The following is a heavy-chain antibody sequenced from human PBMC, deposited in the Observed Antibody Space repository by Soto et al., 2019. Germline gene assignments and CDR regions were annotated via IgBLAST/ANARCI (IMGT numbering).Heavy chain of an antibody. J-gene: IGHJ4*02. Sequence: SETLSLTCTVSGGSISSGDYYWSWIRQPPGEGLEWIGYIYYSGSTYYNPSLKSRVTISVDTSKNQFSLKLSSVTAADTAVYYCARDRSRFRIAAAGTEDYWGQGALVTVSS. D-gene: IGHD6-13*01. V-gene: IGHV4-30-4*01. CDR2: IYYSGST. CDR3: ARDRSRFRIAAAGTEDY. CDR1: GGSISSGDYY.